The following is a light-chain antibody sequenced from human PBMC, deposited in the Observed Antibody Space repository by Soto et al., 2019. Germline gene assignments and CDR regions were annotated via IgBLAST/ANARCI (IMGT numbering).Light chain of an antibody. CDR1: QSVSVN. CDR3: QQDNNWPPLT. CDR2: GAS. J-gene: IGKJ4*01. Sequence: EIVMTQAPATLSVSPGERATLSCRASQSVSVNLAWYQQKPGQPPRLLIYGASTRATGIPARFSGSGSGTEFTLTINSLQSEDFAVYYCQQDNNWPPLTFGGGTNVDI. V-gene: IGKV3-15*01.